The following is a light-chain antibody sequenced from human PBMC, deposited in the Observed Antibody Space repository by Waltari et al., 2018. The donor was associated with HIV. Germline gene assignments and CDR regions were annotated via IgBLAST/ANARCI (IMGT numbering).Light chain of an antibody. V-gene: IGLV3-21*02. CDR2: DDS. J-gene: IGLJ3*02. CDR1: TIGTKT. CDR3: QVWDYNSDRWV. Sequence: SYVLTQPPSVSVAPGQPARITCGGNTIGTKTMHWYQQRPGQAPVLVVSDDSDRPSDIPERFSGSNSANTATLSISRVEAGDEADYYCQVWDYNSDRWVFGGGTKLTVL.